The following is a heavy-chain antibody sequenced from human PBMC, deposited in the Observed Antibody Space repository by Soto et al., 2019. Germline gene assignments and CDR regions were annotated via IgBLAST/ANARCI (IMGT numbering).Heavy chain of an antibody. D-gene: IGHD6-19*01. J-gene: IGHJ4*02. V-gene: IGHV3-13*01. CDR1: GFTFSSYD. CDR2: IGTAGDT. CDR3: ARPGPGYSSGWPNYFDY. Sequence: GGSLRLSCAASGFTFSSYDMHWVRQATGKGLKWVSAIGTAGDTYYPGSVKGRFTISRENAKNSLYLQMNSLRAGDTAVYYCARPGPGYSSGWPNYFDYWGQGTLVTVSS.